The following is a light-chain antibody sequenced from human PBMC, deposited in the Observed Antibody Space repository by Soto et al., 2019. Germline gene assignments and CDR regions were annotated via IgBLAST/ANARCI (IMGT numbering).Light chain of an antibody. Sequence: IQMSHSASAVSASIGDRVAITCRASQSISSWLAWYQQKPGKAPKLLIYAASSLQSGVPSRFSGSGSVTDFTLTISSLQPEDFATYYCQQSYSTPQTFGQGTKVDIK. CDR2: AAS. CDR1: QSISSW. J-gene: IGKJ1*01. CDR3: QQSYSTPQT. V-gene: IGKV1-39*01.